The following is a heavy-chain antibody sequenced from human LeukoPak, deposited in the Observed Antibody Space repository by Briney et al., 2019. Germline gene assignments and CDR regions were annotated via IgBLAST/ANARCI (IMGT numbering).Heavy chain of an antibody. CDR2: IRYDGSNK. CDR3: AKDALRRHWLGDFDY. J-gene: IGHJ4*02. Sequence: GGSLRLSCAASGFTFSSYGMHWVRQAPGKGLEWVAFIRYDGSNKYYADSVKGRFTISRDNSKNTLYLQMNSLRAEDTAVYYCAKDALRRHWLGDFDYWGQGTLVTVSS. D-gene: IGHD3-9*01. V-gene: IGHV3-30*02. CDR1: GFTFSSYG.